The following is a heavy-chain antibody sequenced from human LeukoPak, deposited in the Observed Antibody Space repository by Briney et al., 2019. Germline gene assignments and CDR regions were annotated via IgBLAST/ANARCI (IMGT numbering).Heavy chain of an antibody. D-gene: IGHD3-22*01. Sequence: ASVKVSCKASGYTFTGYYMHWVRQAPGQGLEWMGWINPNSGGTNYAQKFQGRVTMTRDTSISTAYMELSRLRSDDTAVYYCARDGYYDSSGYLYNWFDPWGQGTLVSVSS. CDR1: GYTFTGYY. J-gene: IGHJ5*02. CDR2: INPNSGGT. CDR3: ARDGYYDSSGYLYNWFDP. V-gene: IGHV1-2*02.